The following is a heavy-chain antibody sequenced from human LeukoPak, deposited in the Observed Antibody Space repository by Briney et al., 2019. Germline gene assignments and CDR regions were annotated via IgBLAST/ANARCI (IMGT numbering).Heavy chain of an antibody. Sequence: GGSLRLSCTASGFTFGDHAMSWVRQAPGKGLEWVGFIRIKAYGGTTEYAASVKGRFTISRDDSKSIAYLQMNGLKTEDTAVYYCSRCYYEKYGVDVWGQGTTVTVSS. CDR3: SRCYYEKYGVDV. J-gene: IGHJ6*02. D-gene: IGHD3-22*01. CDR2: IRIKAYGGTT. CDR1: GFTFGDHA. V-gene: IGHV3-49*04.